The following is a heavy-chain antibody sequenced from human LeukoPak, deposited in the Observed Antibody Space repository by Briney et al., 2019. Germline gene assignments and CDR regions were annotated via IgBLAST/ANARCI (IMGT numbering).Heavy chain of an antibody. J-gene: IGHJ4*02. D-gene: IGHD3-22*01. CDR3: ARDGLAPGGGGYTFDY. CDR1: GFTFSSYS. V-gene: IGHV3-21*01. CDR2: ISTSSIYI. Sequence: GGSLRLSCAASGFTFSSYSMNWVRHAPGKGLEWVSSISTSSIYIYYADSVNGRFTISRDNAKNSLYLQMNSLRAEDTAVYYCARDGLAPGGGGYTFDYWGQGTLVTVSS.